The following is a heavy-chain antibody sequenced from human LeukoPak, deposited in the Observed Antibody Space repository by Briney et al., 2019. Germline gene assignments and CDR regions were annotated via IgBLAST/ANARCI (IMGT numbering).Heavy chain of an antibody. V-gene: IGHV1-46*01. J-gene: IGHJ5*02. D-gene: IGHD2-21*02. Sequence: ASVTVSCKASGYTFTSYYMHWVRQAPGQGLEWMGIINPCGGSTSYAQKFQGRVTMTRDTSTSTVYMELSSLRSEDTAVYYCAREAGDENEYNWFDPWGQGTLVTVSS. CDR1: GYTFTSYY. CDR2: INPCGGST. CDR3: AREAGDENEYNWFDP.